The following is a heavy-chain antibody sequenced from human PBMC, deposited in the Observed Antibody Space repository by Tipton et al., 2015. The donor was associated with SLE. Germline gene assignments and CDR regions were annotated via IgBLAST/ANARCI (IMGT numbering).Heavy chain of an antibody. J-gene: IGHJ4*02. CDR3: ARQTTEAGVVGYFFDY. V-gene: IGHV4-39*07. CDR2: IYSTGTT. Sequence: TLSLTCTVSGDSITNLNDFWGWIRQPPGKGLEWIGSIYSTGTTYYNASFKDRVTMSTDTSTNQFSLRLASVTAADTAVYFCARQTTEAGVVGYFFDYWGQGTLVTVPS. CDR1: GDSITNLNDF. D-gene: IGHD6-19*01.